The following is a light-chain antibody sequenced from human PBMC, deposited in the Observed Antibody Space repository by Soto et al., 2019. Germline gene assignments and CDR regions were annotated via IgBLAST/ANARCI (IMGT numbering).Light chain of an antibody. CDR3: NSYTTTSTVV. CDR2: GVS. Sequence: QSALTQPASVSGSPGQSITISCTGTSSDVGAYNYVSWYQQYPGKAPKLMIYGVSNRPSGIPNRFSGSKSGNTASLTISGLQAEDEADYYCNSYTTTSTVVFGGGTKLTVL. CDR1: SSDVGAYNY. J-gene: IGLJ3*02. V-gene: IGLV2-14*01.